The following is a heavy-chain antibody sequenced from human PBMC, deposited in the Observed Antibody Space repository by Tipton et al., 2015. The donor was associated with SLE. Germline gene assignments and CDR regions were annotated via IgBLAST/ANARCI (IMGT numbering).Heavy chain of an antibody. CDR3: ARGYSSSSPFDY. Sequence: TLFLTCAVYGGSFSGYYWSWIRQPPGKGLEWIGEINHSGSTNYNPSLKSRVTISVDTSKNQFSLKLSSVTAADTAVYYCARGYSSSSPFDYWGQGTLVTVSS. V-gene: IGHV4-34*01. J-gene: IGHJ4*02. CDR1: GGSFSGYY. CDR2: INHSGST. D-gene: IGHD6-6*01.